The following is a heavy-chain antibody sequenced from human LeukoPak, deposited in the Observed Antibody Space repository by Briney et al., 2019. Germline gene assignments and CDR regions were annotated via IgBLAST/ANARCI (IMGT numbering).Heavy chain of an antibody. CDR3: AKDRVPDGVWSFDY. V-gene: IGHV3-23*01. CDR2: VGQDGRST. CDR1: GFTFSTYT. Sequence: PGGSLRLSCAASGFTFSTYTMNWVRQAPGEGLQWVSGVGQDGRSTHYADSVKGRFTISRDNSKNTLYLQMSSLRAEDTAVYYRAKDRVPDGVWSFDYWGQGSLLIVSS. D-gene: IGHD2-8*02. J-gene: IGHJ4*02.